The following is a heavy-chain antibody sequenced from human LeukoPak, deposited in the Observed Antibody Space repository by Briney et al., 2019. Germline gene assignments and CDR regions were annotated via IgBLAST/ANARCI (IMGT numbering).Heavy chain of an antibody. V-gene: IGHV1-69*13. CDR2: ITPIIGTA. D-gene: IGHD3-16*01. CDR3: ARHSTFSAFDI. CDR1: GGTFSSST. J-gene: IGHJ3*02. Sequence: SVKVSCKGSGGTFSSSTISRERQAPGQGLEWMGGITPIIGTANYAQKFQGRGTLTADECTGTAYMELSSLRSEDTAVYYCARHSTFSAFDIWGQGTMVTVSS.